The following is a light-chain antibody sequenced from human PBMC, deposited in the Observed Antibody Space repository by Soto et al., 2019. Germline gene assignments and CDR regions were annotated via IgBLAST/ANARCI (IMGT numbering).Light chain of an antibody. CDR2: EVS. CDR1: SSDVGGYNY. Sequence: QAVLTPPASVSGSRGQSITISCTGTSSDVGGYNYVSWYQQHPGKAPKLMIYEVSNRPSGVSNRFPGSKSGNTASLTISGLQAEDEADYYCSSYTSSSTLVFGTGTKVTVL. V-gene: IGLV2-14*01. J-gene: IGLJ1*01. CDR3: SSYTSSSTLV.